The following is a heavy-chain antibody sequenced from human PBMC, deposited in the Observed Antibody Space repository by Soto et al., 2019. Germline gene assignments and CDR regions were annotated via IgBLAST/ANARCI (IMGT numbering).Heavy chain of an antibody. J-gene: IGHJ4*02. V-gene: IGHV4-59*08. Sequence: SETLSLTCTVSGGSIETFYWSWIRQPPGKGLEWIGKTSNSGNANYNPSLKSRVTVSVDTAKRQFSLKLISVTAADTAVYYCARHFVAVVIKGWGYWGQGKLVTVS. CDR1: GGSIETFY. D-gene: IGHD3-10*01. CDR3: ARHFVAVVIKGWGY. CDR2: TSNSGNA.